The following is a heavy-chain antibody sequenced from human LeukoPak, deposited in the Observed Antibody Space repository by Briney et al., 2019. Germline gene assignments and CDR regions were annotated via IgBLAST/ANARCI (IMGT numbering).Heavy chain of an antibody. D-gene: IGHD3-22*01. V-gene: IGHV4-34*01. CDR3: ARSTMIVVVVTWSYFDY. CDR1: GGSFSGYY. CDR2: INHSGST. J-gene: IGHJ4*02. Sequence: SETLSLTCAVYGGSFSGYYWSWIRQPPGKGLEWIGEINHSGSTNYNPSLKSRVTISVDTSKNQFSLKLSSVTAAGTAVYYCARSTMIVVVVTWSYFDYWGQGTLVTVSS.